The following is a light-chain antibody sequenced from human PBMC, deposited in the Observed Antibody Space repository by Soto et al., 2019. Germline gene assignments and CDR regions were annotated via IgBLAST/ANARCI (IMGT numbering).Light chain of an antibody. J-gene: IGKJ5*01. CDR1: QSVSSN. CDR2: GAS. CDR3: QQYNNWPPST. Sequence: EIVMTQSPATLSVSPGERATLSCRASQSVSSNLAWYQQKPGQAPRLLIYGASTRATGIPARFSGSGSGTEFTLTIRSLQSEDFALYYCQQYNNWPPSTFGQGTRREIK. V-gene: IGKV3-15*01.